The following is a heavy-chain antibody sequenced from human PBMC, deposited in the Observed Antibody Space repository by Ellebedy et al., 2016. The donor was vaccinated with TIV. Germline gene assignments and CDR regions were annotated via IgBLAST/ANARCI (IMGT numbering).Heavy chain of an antibody. CDR3: ARYDGSGYALDY. CDR1: GFAFSSYP. CDR2: IKQDGSVK. V-gene: IGHV3-7*03. D-gene: IGHD3-22*01. Sequence: GESLKISCAASGFAFSSYPMSWVRQASGKGLEWVASIKQDGSVKYYVDSVKGRFTISRDNAKNSLHLQMNSLTAEDTAVYYCARYDGSGYALDYWGQGTLVTVSS. J-gene: IGHJ4*02.